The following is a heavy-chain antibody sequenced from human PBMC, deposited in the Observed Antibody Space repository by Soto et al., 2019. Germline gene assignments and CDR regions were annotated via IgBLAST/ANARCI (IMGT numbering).Heavy chain of an antibody. CDR1: GGSISSYY. V-gene: IGHV4-59*01. D-gene: IGHD3-10*01. Sequence: QVQLQESGPGLVKPSETLSLTCTVSGGSISSYYWSWIRQPPGKGLEWIGYIYYSGNTNYNPSLKSRVTISVDTSNNQFSLKLSSVTAADTAVYYCARGNVLLCFGEPRRYNWFDPWGQGTLVTVSS. CDR2: IYYSGNT. CDR3: ARGNVLLCFGEPRRYNWFDP. J-gene: IGHJ5*02.